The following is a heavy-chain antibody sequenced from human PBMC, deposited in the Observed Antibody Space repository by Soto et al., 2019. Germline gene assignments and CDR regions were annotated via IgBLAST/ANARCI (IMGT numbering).Heavy chain of an antibody. Sequence: ASETLSLTCTVSGGSVSSGSYYWSWIRQPPGKGLEWIGYIYYSGSTNYNPSLKSRVTISVDTSKNQFSLKLSSVTAADTAVYYCARVSEDLWFGGQYYFDYWGQGTLVTVSS. D-gene: IGHD3-10*01. J-gene: IGHJ4*02. CDR1: GGSVSSGSYY. CDR2: IYYSGST. V-gene: IGHV4-61*01. CDR3: ARVSEDLWFGGQYYFDY.